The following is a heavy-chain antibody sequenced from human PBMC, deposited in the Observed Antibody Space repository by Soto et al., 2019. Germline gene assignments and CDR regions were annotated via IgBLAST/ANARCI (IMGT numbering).Heavy chain of an antibody. CDR2: FDPEDGET. Sequence: GASVKVSCKVSGYTLTELSMHWVRQAPGKRLEWMGDFDPEDGETIYAQKFQGRVTMTEDTSTDTAYMELSSLRSEDTAVYYCATGLTSSSPYSSGWYGLVDYWGQGTLVTVSS. J-gene: IGHJ4*02. V-gene: IGHV1-24*01. CDR1: GYTLTELS. D-gene: IGHD6-19*01. CDR3: ATGLTSSSPYSSGWYGLVDY.